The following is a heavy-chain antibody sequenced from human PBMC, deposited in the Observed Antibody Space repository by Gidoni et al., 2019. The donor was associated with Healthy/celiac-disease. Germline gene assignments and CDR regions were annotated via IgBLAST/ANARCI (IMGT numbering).Heavy chain of an antibody. CDR3: ARPGPGELLQTAEYFQH. V-gene: IGHV3-33*01. D-gene: IGHD1-26*01. Sequence: QVQLVESGGGVVQPGRSLRLSCAASGFAFSSYGMHWVRQAPGKGLGWVAVIWYDGSNKYYADSVKGRFTISRDNSKNTLYLQMNSLRAEDTAVYYCARPGPGELLQTAEYFQHWGQGTLVTVSS. CDR1: GFAFSSYG. J-gene: IGHJ1*01. CDR2: IWYDGSNK.